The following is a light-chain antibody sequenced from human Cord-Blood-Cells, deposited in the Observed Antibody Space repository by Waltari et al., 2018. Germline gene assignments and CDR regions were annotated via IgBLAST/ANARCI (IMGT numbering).Light chain of an antibody. J-gene: IGKJ1*01. CDR2: AAS. V-gene: IGKV1-9*01. Sequence: IQLTQSPSSLSASVGDRVTITCRASQGVSSYLAWYQQKPGKAPKLLIYAASTLQSGVPSRFSGSGSGTDFTLTISSLQPDDFATYYCQQYNSYWTFGQGTKVEIK. CDR3: QQYNSYWT. CDR1: QGVSSY.